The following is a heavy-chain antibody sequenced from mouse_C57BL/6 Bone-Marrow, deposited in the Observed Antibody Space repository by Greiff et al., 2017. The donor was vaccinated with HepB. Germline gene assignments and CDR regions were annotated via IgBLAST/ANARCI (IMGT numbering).Heavy chain of an antibody. J-gene: IGHJ4*01. Sequence: QVQLQQSGAELARPGASVKMSCKASGYTFTSYTMHWVKQRPGQGLEWIGYINPSSGYTKYNQKFKDKATLTADKSSSTAYMQLSSLTSEDSAVYYCAATTVVARDYAMDYWSQGTSDTVSS. CDR2: INPSSGYT. CDR3: AATTVVARDYAMDY. D-gene: IGHD1-1*01. CDR1: GYTFTSYT. V-gene: IGHV1-4*01.